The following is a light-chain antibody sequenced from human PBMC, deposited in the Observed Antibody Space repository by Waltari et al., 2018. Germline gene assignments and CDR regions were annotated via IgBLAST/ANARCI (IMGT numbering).Light chain of an antibody. V-gene: IGKV1-39*01. CDR1: RSISGY. CDR3: QRRGHWPPGAT. Sequence: DIQMTQSPSSLSASVGDRVTITCRASRSISGYLNWYQQKSGKAPDLLIFGAPTLHSGVPSRFSGSGSGTDFTLTISSLEPEDFAVYYCQRRGHWPPGATFGPGTRVDIK. CDR2: GAP. J-gene: IGKJ3*01.